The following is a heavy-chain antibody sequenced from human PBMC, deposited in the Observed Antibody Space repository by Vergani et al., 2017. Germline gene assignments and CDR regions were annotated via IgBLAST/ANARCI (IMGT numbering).Heavy chain of an antibody. CDR3: ARGDSPSGNYYQAQRSYYYYYYMDV. Sequence: QVQLVQSGAEVKKPGASVKVSCKASGYTFTSYGISWVRQAPGQGLEWMGWMNPNSGNTGYAQKFQGRVTMTRNTSISTAYMELSSLRSEDTAVYYCARGDSPSGNYYQAQRSYYYYYYMDVWGKGTTVTVSS. CDR2: MNPNSGNT. J-gene: IGHJ6*03. V-gene: IGHV1-8*02. CDR1: GYTFTSYG. D-gene: IGHD1-26*01.